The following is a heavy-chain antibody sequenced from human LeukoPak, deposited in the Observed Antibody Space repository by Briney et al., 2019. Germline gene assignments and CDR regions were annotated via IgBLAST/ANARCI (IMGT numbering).Heavy chain of an antibody. CDR3: AREGSSSWYVDY. Sequence: PGGSLRLSCAASGFTFSHYYMSWIRQAPGEGLEWVSYSNGSSIYYAEFVKGRFTISRDNAKNSLYLQMNSLRAEDTAVYYCAREGSSSWYVDYWGQGTLVTVSS. D-gene: IGHD6-13*01. V-gene: IGHV3-11*01. CDR1: GFTFSHYY. J-gene: IGHJ4*02. CDR2: SNGSSI.